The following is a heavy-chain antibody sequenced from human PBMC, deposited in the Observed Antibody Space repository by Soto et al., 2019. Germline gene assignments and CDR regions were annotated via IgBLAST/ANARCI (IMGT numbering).Heavy chain of an antibody. V-gene: IGHV1-3*01. J-gene: IGHJ4*02. CDR1: GYTFTRYN. CDR3: ATPQDYDAGLDS. D-gene: IGHD3-22*01. Sequence: QVQFVQSGAEVKKPGASVKVSCKTPGYTFTRYNLHWVRQAPGQRLEWMGWINVGNGNTRYSQKFQGRLTLTRDTPGNTAYLELNSLISEDTAVYYCATPQDYDAGLDSWGQGTLVTVSS. CDR2: INVGNGNT.